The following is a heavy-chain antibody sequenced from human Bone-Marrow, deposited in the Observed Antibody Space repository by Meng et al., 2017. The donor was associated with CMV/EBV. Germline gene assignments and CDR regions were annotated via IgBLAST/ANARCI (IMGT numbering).Heavy chain of an antibody. V-gene: IGHV3-21*01. J-gene: IGHJ6*02. CDR1: GFTFSSYS. Sequence: GESLKISCAASGFTFSSYSMNWVRQAPGKGLEWVSSISSSSSYIYYADSVKGRFTISRDNAKNSLYLQMNSLRAEDTAVYYCAREWGAVAGTGYYYYGMDVWGQGTTVTVSS. CDR3: AREWGAVAGTGYYYYGMDV. D-gene: IGHD6-19*01. CDR2: ISSSSSYI.